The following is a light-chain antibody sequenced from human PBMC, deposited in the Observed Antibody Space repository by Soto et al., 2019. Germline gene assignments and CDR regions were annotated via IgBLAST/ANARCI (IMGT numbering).Light chain of an antibody. CDR3: QSYDSSLSAYV. J-gene: IGLJ1*01. CDR2: GNS. Sequence: QSVLTQPPSVSGAPGQRVTISCTGSSSNIGAGYDVHWYQQLPGTAPKLLIYGNSNRPSGVPDRFSGSKSGTSASLAITGLQAXXXXDXYCQSYDSSLSAYVFGTGTKLTVL. V-gene: IGLV1-40*01. CDR1: SSNIGAGYD.